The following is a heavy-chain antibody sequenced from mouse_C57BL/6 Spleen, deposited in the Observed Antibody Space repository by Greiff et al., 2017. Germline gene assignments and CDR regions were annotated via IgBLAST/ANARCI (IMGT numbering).Heavy chain of an antibody. Sequence: QVHVKQSGAELVRPGASVKLSCKASGYTFTDYYINWVKQRPGQGLEWIARIYPGSGNTYYNEKFKGKATLTAEKSSSTAYMQLSSLTSEDSAVYCCARRVTGTRGYFDYWGQGTTLTVSS. CDR3: ARRVTGTRGYFDY. D-gene: IGHD4-1*01. CDR1: GYTFTDYY. CDR2: IYPGSGNT. J-gene: IGHJ2*01. V-gene: IGHV1-76*01.